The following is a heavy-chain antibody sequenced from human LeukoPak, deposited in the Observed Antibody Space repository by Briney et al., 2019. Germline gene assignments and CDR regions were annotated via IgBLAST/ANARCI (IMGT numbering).Heavy chain of an antibody. CDR2: INPNSGGT. V-gene: IGHV1-2*02. Sequence: SVKVSCKASGYTFTDYYMHWVRQAPGQGLEWMGWINPNSGGTNYAQKFQGRVTMTRDTSISTAYMELSSLRSDDTAMYYCARSYSGFGYALQDYWGQGTLVTVSS. D-gene: IGHD1-26*01. CDR1: GYTFTDYY. CDR3: ARSYSGFGYALQDY. J-gene: IGHJ4*02.